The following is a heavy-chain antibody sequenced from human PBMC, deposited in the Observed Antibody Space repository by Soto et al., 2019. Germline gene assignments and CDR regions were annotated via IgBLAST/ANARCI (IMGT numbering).Heavy chain of an antibody. D-gene: IGHD6-19*01. CDR2: IYHSGST. V-gene: IGHV4-4*02. CDR1: GGSISSSNW. J-gene: IGHJ4*02. Sequence: PSETLSLTCAVSGGSISSSNWWSWVRQPPGKGLEWIGEIYHSGSTNYNPSLKSRVTISRDNAKNSLYLQMNNLRAEDTAVYSCVRSNGWTPDFWGRGTLVTVSS. CDR3: VRSNGWTPDF.